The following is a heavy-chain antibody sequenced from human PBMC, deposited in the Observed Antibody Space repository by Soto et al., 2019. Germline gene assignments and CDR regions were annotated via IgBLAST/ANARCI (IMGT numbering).Heavy chain of an antibody. Sequence: ASVKVSCKASGGTFSSYAISWVRQAPGQGLEWMGGIIPIFGTTNYAQKFQGRVTITADESTSTAYMELSSLRSEDTAVYYCARDRLEPNWFDPWGQGTLVTVSS. V-gene: IGHV1-69*13. CDR1: GGTFSSYA. CDR2: IIPIFGTT. CDR3: ARDRLEPNWFDP. J-gene: IGHJ5*02. D-gene: IGHD1-1*01.